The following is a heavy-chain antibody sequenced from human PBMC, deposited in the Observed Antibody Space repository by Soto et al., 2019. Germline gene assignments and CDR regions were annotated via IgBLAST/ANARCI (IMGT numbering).Heavy chain of an antibody. V-gene: IGHV4-59*08. Sequence: PSETLSLTCTVSGGSIGSYYWSWIRQPPGKGLEWIGYIYYSGSTNYNPSLKSRVTISVDTSKNQFSLKLSSVTAADTAVYYCARRRRGSDNDYWGQGTLVSVSS. CDR1: GGSIGSYY. CDR2: IYYSGST. D-gene: IGHD3-10*01. J-gene: IGHJ4*02. CDR3: ARRRRGSDNDY.